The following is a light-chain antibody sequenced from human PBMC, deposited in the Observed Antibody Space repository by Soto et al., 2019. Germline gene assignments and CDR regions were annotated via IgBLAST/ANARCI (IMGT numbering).Light chain of an antibody. J-gene: IGKJ1*01. Sequence: DIQMTQSPSTLSASVGDRVTITCRASQSISSWLAWYQQKPGKAPKLLIYDASSLESGVPSRFSGSRSGTDFTLTICRLQPDDFATYYRQQYNSYLPTWMFGQGTKVEIK. V-gene: IGKV1-5*01. CDR3: QQYNSYLPTWM. CDR1: QSISSW. CDR2: DAS.